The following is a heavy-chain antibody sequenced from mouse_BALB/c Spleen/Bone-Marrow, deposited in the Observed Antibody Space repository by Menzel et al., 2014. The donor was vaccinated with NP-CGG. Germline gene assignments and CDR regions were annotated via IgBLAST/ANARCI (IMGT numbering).Heavy chain of an antibody. D-gene: IGHD2-1*01. CDR2: ILPGSGTS. CDR1: GYTFSSYW. J-gene: IGHJ3*01. CDR3: ARVLYYGNYDSFAY. V-gene: IGHV1-9*01. Sequence: VHLVESGAELMKPGASVKISCKATGYTFSSYWIEWVKLRPGHGLEWIGEILPGSGTSNYNMKFKGKATFTVDTSSNTAYMQLSSLTSEDSAVYYCARVLYYGNYDSFAYWGQGTLVTVSA.